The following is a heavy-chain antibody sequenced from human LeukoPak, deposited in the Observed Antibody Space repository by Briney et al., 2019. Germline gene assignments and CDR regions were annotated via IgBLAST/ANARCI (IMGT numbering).Heavy chain of an antibody. V-gene: IGHV1-69*13. D-gene: IGHD2-15*01. J-gene: IGHJ5*02. CDR1: GGTLSSYA. Sequence: SVKVSCKASGGTLSSYAISWVRQAPGQGLEWMGGIIPIFGTANYAQKFQGRVTITADESTSTAYMELSSLRSEDTAVYYCARDLGPYCSGGSCYPRSWFDPWGQGTLVTVSS. CDR2: IIPIFGTA. CDR3: ARDLGPYCSGGSCYPRSWFDP.